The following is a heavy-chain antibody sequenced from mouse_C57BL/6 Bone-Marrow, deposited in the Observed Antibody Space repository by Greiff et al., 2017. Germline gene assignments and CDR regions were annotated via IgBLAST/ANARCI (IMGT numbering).Heavy chain of an antibody. D-gene: IGHD1-1*01. Sequence: QLQQSGAELVRPGASVKLSCTASGFNIKDDYMHWVQQRPEQGLEWIGWIDPENGDTEYASKFQGQATITADTSSNTAYLQLSSLTSADTAVYYCTTGATVVYFDYWGEGTTLTVSS. CDR1: GFNIKDDY. V-gene: IGHV14-4*01. CDR2: IDPENGDT. J-gene: IGHJ2*01. CDR3: TTGATVVYFDY.